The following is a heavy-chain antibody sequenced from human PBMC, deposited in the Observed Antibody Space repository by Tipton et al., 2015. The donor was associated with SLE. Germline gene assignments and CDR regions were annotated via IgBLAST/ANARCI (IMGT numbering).Heavy chain of an antibody. D-gene: IGHD2-2*02. CDR2: VFYSGNT. V-gene: IGHV4-39*07. J-gene: IGHJ5*02. Sequence: TLSLTCNVSGGSISSGGYYWGWIRQPPGKGLEWIGSVFYSGNTYYNESLQSRVTISIDTSKNHFSLKLYSVTAADTAVYYCAREDSSSWFYTRFDPWGQGTLVTVSS. CDR3: AREDSSSWFYTRFDP. CDR1: GGSISSGGYY.